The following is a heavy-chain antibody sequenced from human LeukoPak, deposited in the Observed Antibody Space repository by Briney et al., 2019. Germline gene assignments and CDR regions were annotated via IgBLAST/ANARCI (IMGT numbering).Heavy chain of an antibody. CDR2: ISYDGSNK. J-gene: IGHJ5*02. CDR3: ARDYVSYCSSTSCYNWFDP. CDR1: GFTFSSYG. D-gene: IGHD2-2*01. Sequence: GGSLRLSCAASGFTFSSYGMHWVRQAPAKGLEWVAVISYDGSNKYYADSVKGRFTISRDNSKNTLYLQMNSLRAEGTAVYYCARDYVSYCSSTSCYNWFDPWGQGTLVTVSS. V-gene: IGHV3-30*03.